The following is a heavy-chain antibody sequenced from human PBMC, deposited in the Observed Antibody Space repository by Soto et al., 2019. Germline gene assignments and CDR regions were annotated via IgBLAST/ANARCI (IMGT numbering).Heavy chain of an antibody. D-gene: IGHD4-17*01. CDR1: GYTFPSYD. Sequence: QVQLVQSGAEVKKPGASVKVSCKASGYTFPSYDINWVRQATGQGLEWMGRVNPNSGNAGYAQKFQGRVRMTWNNSTSTAYMELSSLRSEATAAYYCARGIGETYGDLGGVDYWGQGPLVTVSS. J-gene: IGHJ4*02. CDR3: ARGIGETYGDLGGVDY. CDR2: VNPNSGNA. V-gene: IGHV1-8*01.